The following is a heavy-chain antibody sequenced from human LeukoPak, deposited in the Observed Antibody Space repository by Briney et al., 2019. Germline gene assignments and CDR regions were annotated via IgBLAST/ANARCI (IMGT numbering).Heavy chain of an antibody. V-gene: IGHV5-51*01. Sequence: GESLKISCKGSGYSFTSYWIGWVRQMPGKGLEWMGIIYPGDSDTKYSPSFQGQVTISADKSISTAYLQWSSLKASDTAMYYCARPYYDYVWGSSKFGAFDIWGQGTMVTVSS. CDR1: GYSFTSYW. D-gene: IGHD3-16*01. CDR2: IYPGDSDT. J-gene: IGHJ3*02. CDR3: ARPYYDYVWGSSKFGAFDI.